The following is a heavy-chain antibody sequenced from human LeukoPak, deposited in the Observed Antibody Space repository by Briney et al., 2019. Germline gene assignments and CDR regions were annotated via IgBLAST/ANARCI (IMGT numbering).Heavy chain of an antibody. D-gene: IGHD2-21*02. Sequence: GGSLRLSCAASGFTFSSYSMNWVRQAPGKGLEWVSAISGSGGSTYYADSVKGRFTISRDNSKNTLYLQMNSLRAEDTAVYYCASEAYCGGDCYSWYRSAYYYYYGMDVWGQGTTVTVSS. J-gene: IGHJ6*02. CDR1: GFTFSSYS. V-gene: IGHV3-23*01. CDR3: ASEAYCGGDCYSWYRSAYYYYYGMDV. CDR2: ISGSGGST.